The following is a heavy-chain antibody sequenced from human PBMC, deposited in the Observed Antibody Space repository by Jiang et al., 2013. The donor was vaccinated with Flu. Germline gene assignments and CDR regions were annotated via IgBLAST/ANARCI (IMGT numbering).Heavy chain of an antibody. CDR2: IYPGNGNT. CDR3: ARPPGLAVAGYYFDY. Sequence: SGAEVKKPGASVKVSCKASGYAFTDYAMHWVRQAPGQRLEWMGWIYPGNGNTKYSQKLQDRVTITRDTSASTAYMELSSLRSEDTAIYYCARPPGLAVAGYYFDYWG. D-gene: IGHD6-19*01. V-gene: IGHV1-3*01. J-gene: IGHJ4*01. CDR1: GYAFTDYA.